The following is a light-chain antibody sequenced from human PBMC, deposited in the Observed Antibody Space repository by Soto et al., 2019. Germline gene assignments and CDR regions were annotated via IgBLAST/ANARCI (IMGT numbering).Light chain of an antibody. J-gene: IGKJ1*01. CDR1: QSVDNW. CDR3: QEYSVSSTWA. CDR2: RAS. V-gene: IGKV1-5*03. Sequence: DIQMTQSPSTLPASVGDRVTITCRASQSVDNWLAWFQQKPGKAPKVLIHRASSLDSGVPSRFSGSGWGTEFTLFIISLLPDEFATYYCQEYSVSSTWAIGQRNKVEIK.